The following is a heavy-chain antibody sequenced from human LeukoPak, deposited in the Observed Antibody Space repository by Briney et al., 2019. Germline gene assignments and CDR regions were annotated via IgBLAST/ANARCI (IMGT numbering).Heavy chain of an antibody. CDR1: GFTFSSYA. CDR2: ISYDGSNK. J-gene: IGHJ4*02. D-gene: IGHD4-17*01. CDR3: ARETGSAVGSTDFDY. Sequence: GGSLRLSCAASGFTFSSYAMHWVRQAPGKGLEWVAVISYDGSNKYYADSVKGRFTISRDNSKNTLYLQMNSLRAEDTAVYYCARETGSAVGSTDFDYWGQGALVTVSS. V-gene: IGHV3-30-3*01.